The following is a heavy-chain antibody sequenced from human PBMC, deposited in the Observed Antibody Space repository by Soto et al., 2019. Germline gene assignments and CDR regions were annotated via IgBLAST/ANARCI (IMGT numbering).Heavy chain of an antibody. D-gene: IGHD6-6*01. V-gene: IGHV3-64*01. CDR2: ISSNGVGT. CDR1: GFTLSGYA. J-gene: IGHJ6*03. CDR3: ARRARPDFYYMDV. Sequence: PGGSLRLSCAASGFTLSGYAMDWVRQAPGKGLEYVSGISSNGVGTYYANSVQGRFTISRDNSKNTVYLQMSSLRPEDMAVYYCARRARPDFYYMDVWGKGTTVTVS.